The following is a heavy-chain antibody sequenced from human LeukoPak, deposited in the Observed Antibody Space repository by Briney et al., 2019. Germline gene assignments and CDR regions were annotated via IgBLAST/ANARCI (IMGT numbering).Heavy chain of an antibody. Sequence: EASVKVSCKVSGYTLTELSMHWVRQAPGKGLEWMGGFNPEDGETIYAQKFQGRVTMTEDTSTDTAYMELSSLRSEDTAVYYCATGYCTNGVCSYFDYWGQGTLVTVSS. V-gene: IGHV1-24*01. CDR3: ATGYCTNGVCSYFDY. CDR1: GYTLTELS. CDR2: FNPEDGET. J-gene: IGHJ4*02. D-gene: IGHD2-8*01.